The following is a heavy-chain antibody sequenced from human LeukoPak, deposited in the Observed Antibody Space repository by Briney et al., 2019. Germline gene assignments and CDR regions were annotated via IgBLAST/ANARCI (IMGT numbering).Heavy chain of an antibody. CDR2: ISSSSSYI. J-gene: IGHJ4*02. Sequence: GGSLRLSCAASGFTFSSYSMNWVRQAPGKGLEWVSAISSSSSYIYYADSVKGRFTISRDNAKNSLYLQMNSLRAEDTAVYYCARDIVGATTIPDYWGQGTLVTVSS. V-gene: IGHV3-21*01. CDR3: ARDIVGATTIPDY. D-gene: IGHD1-26*01. CDR1: GFTFSSYS.